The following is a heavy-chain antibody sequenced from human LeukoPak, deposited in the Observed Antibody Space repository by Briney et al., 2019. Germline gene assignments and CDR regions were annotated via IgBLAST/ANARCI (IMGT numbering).Heavy chain of an antibody. CDR1: GGSITSGASS. V-gene: IGHV4-61*08. CDR2: IYYSGST. D-gene: IGHD1-14*01. CDR3: ARDSRLEPYWYFDL. Sequence: SETLSLTCAVSGGSITSGASSWNWIRQPPGKGLEWIGYIYYSGSTNYSPSLKSRVTISVDTSKNQFSLKLSSVTAADTAVYYCARDSRLEPYWYFDLWGRGTLVTVSS. J-gene: IGHJ2*01.